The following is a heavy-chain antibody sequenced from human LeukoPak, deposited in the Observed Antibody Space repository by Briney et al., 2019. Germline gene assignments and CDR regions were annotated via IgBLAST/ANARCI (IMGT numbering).Heavy chain of an antibody. CDR2: INPIFGTA. CDR3: ARALSSGYYYVPFDY. J-gene: IGHJ4*02. Sequence: GASVKVSCKASGGTFSSYAISWVRQAPGQGLEWMGGINPIFGTANYAQKFQGRVTITADESTSTAYMELSSLRSEDTAVYYCARALSSGYYYVPFDYWGQGTLVTVSS. V-gene: IGHV1-69*13. D-gene: IGHD3-22*01. CDR1: GGTFSSYA.